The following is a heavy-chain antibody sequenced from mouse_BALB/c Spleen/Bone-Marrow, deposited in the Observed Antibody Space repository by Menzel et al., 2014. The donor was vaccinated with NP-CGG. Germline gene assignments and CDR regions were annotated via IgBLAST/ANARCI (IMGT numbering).Heavy chain of an antibody. J-gene: IGHJ2*01. CDR2: INPFNDGI. CDR1: GYTFTSYV. CDR3: ARGTTVVGDY. Sequence: VQLKESGPELVKPGASVKMSRMASGYTFTSYVMHWVKQKPGQGLEWIGYINPFNDGIEYNEKFKVKATLTSDKSSSTAYMELSSLTSDESAVYYCARGTTVVGDYWGQGTTLTVSS. V-gene: IGHV1-14*01. D-gene: IGHD1-1*01.